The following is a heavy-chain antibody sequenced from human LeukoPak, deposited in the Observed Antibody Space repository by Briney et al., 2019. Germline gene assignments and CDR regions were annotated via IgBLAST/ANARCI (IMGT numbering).Heavy chain of an antibody. CDR3: ARGNQQLVTHYLDY. CDR1: GFTLSSHS. V-gene: IGHV3-48*01. D-gene: IGHD6-13*01. Sequence: GGSLRLSCAASGFTLSSHSMNWVRQAPGKGLEWVSHISSSSNTIHYADSVKGRFTISRDNAKNSLYLQMNSLRAEDTAVYYCARGNQQLVTHYLDYWGQGTLVTVSS. J-gene: IGHJ4*02. CDR2: ISSSSNTI.